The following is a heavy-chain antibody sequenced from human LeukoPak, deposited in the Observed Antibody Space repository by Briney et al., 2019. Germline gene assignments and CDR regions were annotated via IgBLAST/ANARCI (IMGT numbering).Heavy chain of an antibody. Sequence: SETLSLTCTVSGGSVSSGSYYWSWIRQPPGKGLEWIGYIYYSGSTNYNPSLKSRVTISVDTSKNQFSLKLSSVTAADTAVYYCAIFVVGIAVEYAEYYFDYWGQGTLVTVSS. CDR3: AIFVVGIAVEYAEYYFDY. J-gene: IGHJ4*02. V-gene: IGHV4-61*01. CDR1: GGSVSSGSYY. CDR2: IYYSGST. D-gene: IGHD6-19*01.